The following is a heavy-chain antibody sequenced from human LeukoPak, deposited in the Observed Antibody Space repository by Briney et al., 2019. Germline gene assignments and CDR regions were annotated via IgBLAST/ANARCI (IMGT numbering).Heavy chain of an antibody. J-gene: IGHJ4*02. CDR3: ARDIYGSGSY. Sequence: GGSLRLSCAASGFTFSNYGMHWVRQAPGKGLEWVAFVRYDESTKFYADSVKGRFTISRDNSKTTLYLQMNSLRAEDTAVYYCARDIYGSGSYWGQGTLVTVSS. CDR1: GFTFSNYG. V-gene: IGHV3-30*02. CDR2: VRYDESTK. D-gene: IGHD3-10*01.